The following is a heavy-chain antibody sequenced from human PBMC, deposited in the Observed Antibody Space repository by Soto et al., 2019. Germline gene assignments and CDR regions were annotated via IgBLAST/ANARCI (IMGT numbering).Heavy chain of an antibody. D-gene: IGHD3-3*01. V-gene: IGHV1-69*01. CDR2: IIPIFRSS. Sequence: QVQLVQSGAEVKKPGSSVKVSCKASGDTFSNYGINWVRQAPGQGLEWMGGIIPIFRSSVYAQKFRGRVSITADESTSTAYLELSSLRSEDTAVYYCAGDNRFTIFGVLHFDYWGQGTLVTVSS. J-gene: IGHJ4*02. CDR1: GDTFSNYG. CDR3: AGDNRFTIFGVLHFDY.